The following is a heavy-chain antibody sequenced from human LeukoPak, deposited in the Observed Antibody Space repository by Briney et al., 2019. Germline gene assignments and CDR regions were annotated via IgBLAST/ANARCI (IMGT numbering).Heavy chain of an antibody. J-gene: IGHJ4*02. Sequence: ASVKVSCKASGYTFANYYIHWVRQAPGQGLEWMGIINPSGGSTFYAQKFQGRVTMTRDTSTSTAYMELSSLRFDDTAVYYCATLVQMWQQLSPAVTAYWGQGILVTVSS. CDR1: GYTFANYY. D-gene: IGHD6-13*01. CDR2: INPSGGST. V-gene: IGHV1-46*01. CDR3: ATLVQMWQQLSPAVTAY.